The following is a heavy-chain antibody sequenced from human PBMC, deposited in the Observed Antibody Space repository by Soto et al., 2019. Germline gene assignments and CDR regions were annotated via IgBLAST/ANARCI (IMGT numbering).Heavy chain of an antibody. CDR1: GGSISSNNW. D-gene: IGHD1-7*01. Sequence: LSLTCVVSGGSISSNNWWSWVRQSPGKGLEWIGEIYHSGSTNYNPSLTSRVFISIDKSKNQFSLRLRSVTAADTAVYYCAKEHNWNYDDGVTYYFDQWGQGTLVTVSS. CDR3: AKEHNWNYDDGVTYYFDQ. V-gene: IGHV4-4*02. CDR2: IYHSGST. J-gene: IGHJ4*02.